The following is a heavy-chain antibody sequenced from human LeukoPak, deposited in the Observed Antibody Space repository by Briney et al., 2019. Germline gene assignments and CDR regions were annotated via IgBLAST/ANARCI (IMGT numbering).Heavy chain of an antibody. Sequence: RGSLRLSCAASGLTFSSHWMHWVRQAPGKGLVWVSRITNDGSSTTYADSVKGRFTISRDNAKNSLYLQMNSLRAEDTALYHCARNNGMDVWGQGTTVIVSS. V-gene: IGHV3-74*01. CDR3: ARNNGMDV. CDR2: ITNDGSST. J-gene: IGHJ6*02. CDR1: GLTFSSHW.